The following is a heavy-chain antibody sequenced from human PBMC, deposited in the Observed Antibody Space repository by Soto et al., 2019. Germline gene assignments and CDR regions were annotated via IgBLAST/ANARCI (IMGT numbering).Heavy chain of an antibody. D-gene: IGHD6-13*01. CDR3: TRSRRIAAAGYFDS. Sequence: QVQLQESGPGLVKPSGTLSLTCAVSGGFISSSYWWNWVRQPPGKGLEWIGEVYHSGSTDYNPSLKSRVTXXLXKCXNQFSLRLSFVTAADTALYYCTRSRRIAAAGYFDSWGQGTLVTVSS. CDR2: VYHSGST. V-gene: IGHV4-4*02. CDR1: GGFISSSYW. J-gene: IGHJ4*02.